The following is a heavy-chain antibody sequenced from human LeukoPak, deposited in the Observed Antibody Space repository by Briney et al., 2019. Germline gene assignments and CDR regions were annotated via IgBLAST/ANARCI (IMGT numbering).Heavy chain of an antibody. CDR2: IYYRSQWYN. CDR3: ARGGLVRGDHFDD. D-gene: IGHD3-10*01. Sequence: SQTLSLACDISGDSVSSGSGGWNWIRQSPSRGLEWLGRIYYRSQWYNDDAVSVKGRISINPDTAKNQFSLHLNSVTPDDTALYYCARGGLVRGDHFDDWGQGTLVTVSS. CDR1: GDSVSSGSGG. V-gene: IGHV6-1*01. J-gene: IGHJ4*02.